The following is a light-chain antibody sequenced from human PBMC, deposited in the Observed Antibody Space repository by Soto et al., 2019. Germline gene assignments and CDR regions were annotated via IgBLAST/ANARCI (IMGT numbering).Light chain of an antibody. J-gene: IGKJ1*01. V-gene: IGKV3-20*01. CDR2: GAS. CDR3: QQSGGSRWT. CDR1: QSVISSY. Sequence: DIVLTQSQGTLSLSPGERATLSCRASQSVISSYLAWYQQKPGQAPRLLIYGASSRATGIPDRFSARGSGTDFTLTINRLEPEDCAVYYCQQSGGSRWTFGQGTKVEIK.